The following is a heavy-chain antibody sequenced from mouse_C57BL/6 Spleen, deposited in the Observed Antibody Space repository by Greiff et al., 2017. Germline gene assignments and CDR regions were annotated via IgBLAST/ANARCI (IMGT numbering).Heavy chain of an antibody. CDR2: INPSNGGT. CDR3: SRAGYYGNRYSDGFAY. J-gene: IGHJ3*01. Sequence: QVQLQQPGTELVKPGASVKLSCKASGYTFTSYWMHWVKQRPGQGLEWIGNINPSNGGTNYNQKFKSKATLTVDKSSSTAYMQLSSLTSEDSAVXYCSRAGYYGNRYSDGFAYWGQGTLVTVSA. D-gene: IGHD1-1*01. CDR1: GYTFTSYW. V-gene: IGHV1-53*01.